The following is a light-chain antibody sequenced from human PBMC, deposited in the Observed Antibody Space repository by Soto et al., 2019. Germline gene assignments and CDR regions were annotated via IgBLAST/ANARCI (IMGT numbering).Light chain of an antibody. V-gene: IGKV1-39*01. CDR1: QSVRNN. J-gene: IGKJ4*01. Sequence: DIQMSQSPSSLSASVGDRVTITCRASQSVRNNVNWYQQKPGKAPKLLISTASSLRSGVPSRFSGSGSGTTFTLTISSLQPEDFAIYYCQQTYSALSITFGGGTKVEIK. CDR2: TAS. CDR3: QQTYSALSIT.